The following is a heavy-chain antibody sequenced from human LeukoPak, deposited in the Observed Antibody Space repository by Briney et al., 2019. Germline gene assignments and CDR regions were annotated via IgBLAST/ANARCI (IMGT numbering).Heavy chain of an antibody. D-gene: IGHD5-18*01. CDR3: ARGYNSYGFLQHYYYYGMDV. V-gene: IGHV4-34*01. CDR1: GGSFSGYY. Sequence: PSETLSLTCAVYGGSFSGYYWSWIRQPPGKGLEWIGEINHSGSTNYNPSLKSRVTISVDTSKNQFSLKLSSVTAADTAVYYCARGYNSYGFLQHYYYYGMDVWGQGTTVTVSS. CDR2: INHSGST. J-gene: IGHJ6*02.